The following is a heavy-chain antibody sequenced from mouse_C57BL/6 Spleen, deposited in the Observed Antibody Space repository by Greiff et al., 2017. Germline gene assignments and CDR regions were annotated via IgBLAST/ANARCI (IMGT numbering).Heavy chain of an antibody. J-gene: IGHJ4*01. Sequence: DVHLVESEGGLVQPGSSMKLSCTASGFTFSDYYMAWVRQVPEQGLEWVANINSDDSSTYYLNSLKSRFIISRDKAKNILYLQMSSLKSEDTATYYCARDRDTKVDYAMDDWGQGTSVTVSS. V-gene: IGHV5-16*01. D-gene: IGHD1-1*01. CDR1: GFTFSDYY. CDR2: INSDDSST. CDR3: ARDRDTKVDYAMDD.